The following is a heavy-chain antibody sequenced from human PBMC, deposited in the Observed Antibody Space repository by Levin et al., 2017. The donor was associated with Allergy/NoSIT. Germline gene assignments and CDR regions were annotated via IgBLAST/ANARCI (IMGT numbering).Heavy chain of an antibody. CDR1: GGSISSYY. D-gene: IGHD3-16*02. CDR2: IYYSGST. CDR3: ARVIMSSPITYYFDY. J-gene: IGHJ4*02. V-gene: IGHV4-59*01. Sequence: SCTVSGGSISSYYWSWIRQPPGKGLEWIGYIYYSGSTNYNPSLKSRVTISVDTSKNQFSLKLSSVTAADTAVYYCARVIMSSPITYYFDYWGQGTLVTVSS.